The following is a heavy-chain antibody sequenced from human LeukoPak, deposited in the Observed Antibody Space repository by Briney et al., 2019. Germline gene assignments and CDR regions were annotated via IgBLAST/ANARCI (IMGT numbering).Heavy chain of an antibody. CDR2: IYYSGST. Sequence: PSETLSLTCTVSGGSISNYYWSWIRQPPGKGLEWIGYIYYSGSTYYNPSLKSRVTISVDTSKNQFSLKLSSVTAADTAVYYCASSYYYDSSGYYYFDYWGQGTLVTVSS. CDR1: GGSISNYY. V-gene: IGHV4-59*06. J-gene: IGHJ4*02. D-gene: IGHD3-22*01. CDR3: ASSYYYDSSGYYYFDY.